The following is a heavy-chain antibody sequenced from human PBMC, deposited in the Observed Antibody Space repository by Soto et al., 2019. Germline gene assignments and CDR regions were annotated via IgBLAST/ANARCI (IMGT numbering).Heavy chain of an antibody. CDR1: GGSISSYY. D-gene: IGHD6-13*01. Sequence: SETLSLTCTVSGGSISSYYWSWIRQPPGKGLEWIGYIYYSGSTNYNPSLKSRVTISVDTSKNQFSLKLSSVTAADTAVYYCARLKAAAVLPDYFDYWGQGTLVTVSS. V-gene: IGHV4-59*01. J-gene: IGHJ4*02. CDR2: IYYSGST. CDR3: ARLKAAAVLPDYFDY.